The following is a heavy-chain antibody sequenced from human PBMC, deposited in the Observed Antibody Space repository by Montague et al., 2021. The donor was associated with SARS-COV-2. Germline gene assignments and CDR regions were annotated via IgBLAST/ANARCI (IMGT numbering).Heavy chain of an antibody. V-gene: IGHV4-34*01. CDR1: GGSFSDYH. J-gene: IGHJ4*02. Sequence: SETLSLTCAVYGGSFSDYHWSWISQPPGGGLEWIGRINHGGSTKYNPSLKSRVTISIDTSKNQFSLKLSSVTAADTAVYYCARGTPGYWGQGTLVTVSS. CDR3: ARGTPGY. D-gene: IGHD2-2*03. CDR2: INHGGST.